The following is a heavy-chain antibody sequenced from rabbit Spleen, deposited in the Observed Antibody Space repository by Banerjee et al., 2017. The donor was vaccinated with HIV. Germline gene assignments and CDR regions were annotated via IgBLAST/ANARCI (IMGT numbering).Heavy chain of an antibody. CDR2: IRTTDKDI. CDR3: ARGYSGDWTMLTRLDL. V-gene: IGHV1S45*01. D-gene: IGHD1-1*01. CDR1: GFSFSDRDV. J-gene: IGHJ3*01. Sequence: QEQLVESGGGLVKPEGSLTLTCKASGFSFSDRDVMCWVRQAPGKGLQWIGTIRTTDKDIYSAGWAKGRFTISKTSSTTLTLQMTSLTAADTATYFCARGYSGDWTMLTRLDLWGRAPWSPS.